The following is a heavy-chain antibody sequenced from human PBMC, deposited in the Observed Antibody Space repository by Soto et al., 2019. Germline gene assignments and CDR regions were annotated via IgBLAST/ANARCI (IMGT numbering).Heavy chain of an antibody. D-gene: IGHD5-12*01. J-gene: IGHJ6*02. CDR1: GYPFINFY. V-gene: IGHV1-46*01. CDR3: ARDSEWLPDYYYYYGMDV. Sequence: ASVKVSCKASGYPFINFYIHWVRLVPGQGLEWMGIVNPSGHISHYAARFQGRVTMTSDTSTSTAYMELSSLRSEDTAVYYCARDSEWLPDYYYYYGMDVWGQGTTVTVSS. CDR2: VNPSGHIS.